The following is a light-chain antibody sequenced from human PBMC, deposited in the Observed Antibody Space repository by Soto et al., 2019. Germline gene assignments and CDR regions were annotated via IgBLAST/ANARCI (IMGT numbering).Light chain of an antibody. J-gene: IGKJ1*01. CDR1: QSVNAS. CDR2: GAS. V-gene: IGKV3-15*01. Sequence: EVVMTQSPATLSVSPGERATLSCRASQSVNASLAWYQQKPGQAPRLLIHGASNRATGVPARFSGSGFGTEFILTISSLHSEDFAVYYCQQYNTWLWTFGQGTKVEI. CDR3: QQYNTWLWT.